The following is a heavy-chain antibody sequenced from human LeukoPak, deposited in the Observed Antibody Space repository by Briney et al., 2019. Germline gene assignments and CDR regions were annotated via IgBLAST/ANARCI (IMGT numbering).Heavy chain of an antibody. D-gene: IGHD6-19*01. J-gene: IGHJ5*02. CDR2: ISSSSSYI. CDR3: ARGEYSSGWYPGWFDP. V-gene: IGHV3-21*01. Sequence: GGSLRLSCAASGITFSSFWMSWVRQAPGKGLEWVSSISSSSSYIYYADSVKGRFTISRDNAKNSLYLQMNSLRAEDTAVYYCARGEYSSGWYPGWFDPWGQGTLVTVSS. CDR1: GITFSSFW.